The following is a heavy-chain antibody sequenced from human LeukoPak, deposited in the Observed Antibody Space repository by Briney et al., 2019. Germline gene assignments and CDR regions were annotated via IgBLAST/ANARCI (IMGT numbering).Heavy chain of an antibody. Sequence: PGGSLRLSCAASGFTFSSYGMHWVRQAPGKGLEWVAFIRYDGSNKYYADSVKGRFTISRDNSKNTLYLQMNSLRAEDTAVYYCAKGVVPADPESVDDAFDIWGQGTMVTVSS. CDR2: IRYDGSNK. CDR3: AKGVVPADPESVDDAFDI. J-gene: IGHJ3*02. V-gene: IGHV3-30*02. D-gene: IGHD2-2*01. CDR1: GFTFSSYG.